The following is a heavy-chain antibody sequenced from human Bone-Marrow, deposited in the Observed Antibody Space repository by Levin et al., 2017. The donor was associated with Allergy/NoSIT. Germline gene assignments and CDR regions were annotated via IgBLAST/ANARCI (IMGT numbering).Heavy chain of an antibody. J-gene: IGHJ4*02. CDR1: GGTLSSYT. CDR3: AGTQWLAPDY. D-gene: IGHD6-19*01. Sequence: SVKVSCKVSGGTLSSYTILWVRQAPGQGLEWMGRIISVLDTPNYAQKFQDRITITVDKSTTTAFMELTSLTSEDTAIYYCAGTQWLAPDYWGQGTLVTVSS. CDR2: IISVLDTP. V-gene: IGHV1-69*08.